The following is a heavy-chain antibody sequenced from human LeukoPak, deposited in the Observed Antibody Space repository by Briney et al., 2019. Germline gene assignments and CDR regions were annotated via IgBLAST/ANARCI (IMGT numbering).Heavy chain of an antibody. CDR3: VKRWGATTIEY. CDR2: INNNGGST. D-gene: IGHD5-12*01. CDR1: GFTFSNYA. J-gene: IGHJ4*02. V-gene: IGHV3-64D*06. Sequence: GGSLRLSCSASGFTFSNYAMHWVRQAPGKGLEYVSAINNNGGSTFYADSVKDRFTISRDNSKNTLYLQMSSLRAEDTAVYYCVKRWGATTIEYWGQGSLVTVST.